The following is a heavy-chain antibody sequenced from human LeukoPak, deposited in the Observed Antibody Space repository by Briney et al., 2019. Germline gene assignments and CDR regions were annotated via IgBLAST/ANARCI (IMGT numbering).Heavy chain of an antibody. D-gene: IGHD3-3*01. CDR2: ISSSSSYI. V-gene: IGHV3-21*01. CDR3: ASMLLIFGVVRDY. Sequence: GSLRLSCAASGFTFSSYSMNWVRQAPGKGLEWVSSISSSSSYIYYADSVKGRFTISRDNAKNSLYLQMNSLRAEDTAVYYCASMLLIFGVVRDYWGQGTLVTVSS. J-gene: IGHJ4*02. CDR1: GFTFSSYS.